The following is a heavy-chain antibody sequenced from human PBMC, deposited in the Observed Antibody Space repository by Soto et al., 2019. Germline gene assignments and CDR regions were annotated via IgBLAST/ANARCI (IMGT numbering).Heavy chain of an antibody. D-gene: IGHD3-9*01. CDR2: IYARGDT. CDR3: ARERDTTGYILRY. CDR1: GFSVSNNY. V-gene: IGHV3-53*01. J-gene: IGHJ4*02. Sequence: EVQLVESGGGLIQPGGSLRLSCAASGFSVSNNYMTWVRQAPGKGLEWVSIIYARGDTYYADSVRGRFTISRDKSDNTVYLQMNSLRAEDTAMYFCARERDTTGYILRYWGQGTLVTVCS.